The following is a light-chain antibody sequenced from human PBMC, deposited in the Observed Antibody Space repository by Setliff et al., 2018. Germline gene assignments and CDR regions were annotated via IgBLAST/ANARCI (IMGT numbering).Light chain of an antibody. J-gene: IGLJ1*01. Sequence: QSVLTQPPSASGSPGQSVTIPCTGTSSDVGGYNYVSWYQQHPGKAPKLIIYKVTERPSGVPDRFSGSKSGNTASLTVSGLQAEDEADYYCSAYAGSNNWGVFGTGTKGTVL. CDR2: KVT. CDR1: SSDVGGYNY. CDR3: SAYAGSNNWGV. V-gene: IGLV2-8*01.